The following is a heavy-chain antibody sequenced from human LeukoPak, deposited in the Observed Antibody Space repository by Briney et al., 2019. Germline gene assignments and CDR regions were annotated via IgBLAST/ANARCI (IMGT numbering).Heavy chain of an antibody. Sequence: PSETLSLTCTVSGGSISSYYWSWTRQPPGKGLEWIGYIYYSGSTNYNPSLKSRVTISVDTSKNQFSLKLSSVTAADTAVYYCARRSGYSYGSNWFDPWGQGTLVTVSS. CDR3: ARRSGYSYGSNWFDP. J-gene: IGHJ5*02. CDR2: IYYSGST. CDR1: GGSISSYY. D-gene: IGHD5-18*01. V-gene: IGHV4-59*01.